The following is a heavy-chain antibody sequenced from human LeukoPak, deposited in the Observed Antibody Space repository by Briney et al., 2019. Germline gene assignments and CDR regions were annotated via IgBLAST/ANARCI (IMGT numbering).Heavy chain of an antibody. CDR3: ARVGHDYGDYGNY. CDR2: IKQDGSEK. D-gene: IGHD4-17*01. J-gene: IGHJ4*02. V-gene: IGHV3-7*03. CDR1: GFTFSIYW. Sequence: GGSLRLSCAASGFTFSIYWMSWVRQAPVKGLEWVANIKQDGSEKYYVDSVKGRFTISRDNAKNSLYLQMNSLRAEDTAVYYCARVGHDYGDYGNYWGQGTLVTVSS.